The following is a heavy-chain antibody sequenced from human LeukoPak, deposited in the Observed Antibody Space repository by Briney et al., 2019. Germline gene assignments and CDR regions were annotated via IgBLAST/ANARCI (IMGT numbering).Heavy chain of an antibody. CDR3: ARDIPYYYGSGSYSDY. V-gene: IGHV4-30-2*01. D-gene: IGHD3-10*01. CDR1: GGSISSGGYY. J-gene: IGHJ4*02. Sequence: SETLSLTCTVSGGSISSGGYYWSWIRQPPGKGLEWIGYIYHSGSTYYNPSLKSRVTISVDRSKNQFSLKLSSVTAEDTAVYYCARDIPYYYGSGSYSDYWGQGTLVTVSS. CDR2: IYHSGST.